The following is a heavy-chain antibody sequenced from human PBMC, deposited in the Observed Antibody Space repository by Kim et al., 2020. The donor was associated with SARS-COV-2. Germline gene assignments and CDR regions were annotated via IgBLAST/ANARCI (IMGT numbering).Heavy chain of an antibody. Sequence: GGSLRLSCAASGFTFSSYAMHWVRQAPGKGLEWVAVISYDGSNKYYADSVKGRFTISRDNSKNTLYLQMNSLRAEDTAVYYCARVNYDSSGTVYFDLWGR. CDR2: ISYDGSNK. CDR1: GFTFSSYA. V-gene: IGHV3-30*04. D-gene: IGHD3-22*01. CDR3: ARVNYDSSGTVYFDL. J-gene: IGHJ2*01.